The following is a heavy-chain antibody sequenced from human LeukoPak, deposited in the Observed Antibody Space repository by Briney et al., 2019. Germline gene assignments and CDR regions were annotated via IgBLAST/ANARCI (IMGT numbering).Heavy chain of an antibody. Sequence: GGSLRLSCAASGFTFSSYAMSWVRQAPGKGLEWVSAISGSGGSTYYADSVKGRFTISRDNSKNTLYLQMNSLRAEDTAVYYCAKDAYYYDSSGYYVFDYWGQGTLVTVSS. D-gene: IGHD3-22*01. CDR3: AKDAYYYDSSGYYVFDY. J-gene: IGHJ4*02. V-gene: IGHV3-23*01. CDR1: GFTFSSYA. CDR2: ISGSGGST.